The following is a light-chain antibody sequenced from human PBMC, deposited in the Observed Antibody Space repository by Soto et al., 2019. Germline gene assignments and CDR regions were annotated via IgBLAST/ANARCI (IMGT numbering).Light chain of an antibody. CDR2: QDD. CDR3: QAWDSDTAVV. CDR1: NLGDKY. Sequence: SYELTQPPSVSLSPGQTASITCSGDNLGDKYACWYQQKPGQSPVLVIYQDDKRPSGIPERFSGSNSGNTATLTISGTQAMDEADYYCQAWDSDTAVVFGGGTQLTVL. J-gene: IGLJ2*01. V-gene: IGLV3-1*01.